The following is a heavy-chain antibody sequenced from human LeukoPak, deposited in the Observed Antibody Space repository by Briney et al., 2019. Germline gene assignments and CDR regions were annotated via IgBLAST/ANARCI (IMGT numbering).Heavy chain of an antibody. J-gene: IGHJ5*02. CDR2: ISSSSSYI. D-gene: IGHD3-10*01. Sequence: GGSLRLSCAASGFTFSSYSMNWVRQAPGKGLEWVSSISSSSSYIYYADSVEGRFTISRDNAKNSLYLQMNSLRAEDTAVYYCASITMVRGVNKGFDPWGQGTLVTVSS. CDR3: ASITMVRGVNKGFDP. V-gene: IGHV3-21*01. CDR1: GFTFSSYS.